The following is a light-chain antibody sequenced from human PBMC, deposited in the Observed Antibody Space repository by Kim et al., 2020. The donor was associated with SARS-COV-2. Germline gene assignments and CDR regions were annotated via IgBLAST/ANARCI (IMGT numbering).Light chain of an antibody. Sequence: ASVGDRATITCRALRNISNYVAWYQQKPGKAPNLLIYAASALEPGVPSRFSGSGSGTDFTLTISSLNPEDVGTYYCQQYNSSPHTFGQGTKVDIK. J-gene: IGKJ2*01. CDR3: QQYNSSPHT. V-gene: IGKV1-27*01. CDR1: RNISNY. CDR2: AAS.